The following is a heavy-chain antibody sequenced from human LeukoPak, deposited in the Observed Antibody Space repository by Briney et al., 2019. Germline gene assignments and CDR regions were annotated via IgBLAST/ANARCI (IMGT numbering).Heavy chain of an antibody. J-gene: IGHJ6*02. Sequence: ASVKVSCKASGYTFTGYYMHWVRQAPGQGLEWMGWINPNSGGTNYAQKFQGRVTMTRDTSISTAYMELSRLRSDDTAVYYCATSLEADPYCSSTSCYGSYYYYGMDVWGQGTTVTVSS. CDR2: INPNSGGT. CDR3: ATSLEADPYCSSTSCYGSYYYYGMDV. CDR1: GYTFTGYY. D-gene: IGHD2-2*01. V-gene: IGHV1-2*02.